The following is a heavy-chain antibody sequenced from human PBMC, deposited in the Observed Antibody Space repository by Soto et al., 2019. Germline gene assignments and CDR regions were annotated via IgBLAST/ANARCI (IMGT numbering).Heavy chain of an antibody. CDR1: GYSFPNYW. V-gene: IGHV5-51*01. J-gene: IGHJ3*01. CDR3: ARFSDGSGGYNGAFDF. Sequence: PGESLKISCKGSGYSFPNYWIAWVRQMPGKGLEWMAIIYPGDSDTRYSPSFQGQVTISADKSISTAYLQWSSLKASDTAMYYCARFSDGSGGYNGAFDFWGQGTMVTVSS. D-gene: IGHD2-15*01. CDR2: IYPGDSDT.